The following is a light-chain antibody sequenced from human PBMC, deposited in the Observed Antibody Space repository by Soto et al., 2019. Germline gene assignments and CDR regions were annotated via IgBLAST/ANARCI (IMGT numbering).Light chain of an antibody. J-gene: IGLJ2*01. CDR3: QTWDIGARVV. CDR1: SGHSSYA. Sequence: QPVLTQSPSASASLGASVKLTCTLSSGHSSYAIAWHQQQPEKGPRYLMKLSSDGSHSKGDGIPDRFSGSSSGAERYLTISSLQSKDEADYYCQTWDIGARVVFGGGTKLTVL. CDR2: LSSDGSH. V-gene: IGLV4-69*01.